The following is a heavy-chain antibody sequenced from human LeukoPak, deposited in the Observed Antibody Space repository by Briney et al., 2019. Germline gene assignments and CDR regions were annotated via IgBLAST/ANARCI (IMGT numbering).Heavy chain of an antibody. J-gene: IGHJ4*02. V-gene: IGHV3-23*01. Sequence: GGSLRFSCAASGFSFNSYAMSWVRQAPGKGLEWVSAVSGRGERTYYADSVKGRFTISRDNSKNTLYLQMNSLRAEGTAVYYCAKDPLVPTPQYYFDYWGQGTLVTVSS. CDR1: GFSFNSYA. CDR3: AKDPLVPTPQYYFDY. D-gene: IGHD2-8*02. CDR2: VSGRGERT.